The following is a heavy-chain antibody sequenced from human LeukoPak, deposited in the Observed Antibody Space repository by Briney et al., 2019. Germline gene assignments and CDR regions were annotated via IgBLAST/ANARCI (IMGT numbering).Heavy chain of an antibody. Sequence: GGSLRLSCAASGFTFSSYWMHWVRQAPGKGLVWVSRINSDGSSTSYADSVKGRFTISRDNAKNTLYLQMNSLRAEDTAVYYCARCRSYDSSGYCDAVDIWGQGTMVTVSS. CDR2: INSDGSST. CDR1: GFTFSSYW. CDR3: ARCRSYDSSGYCDAVDI. V-gene: IGHV3-74*01. D-gene: IGHD3-22*01. J-gene: IGHJ3*02.